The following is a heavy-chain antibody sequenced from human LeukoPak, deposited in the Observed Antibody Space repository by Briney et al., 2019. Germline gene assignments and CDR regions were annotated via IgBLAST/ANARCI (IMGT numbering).Heavy chain of an antibody. V-gene: IGHV1-18*01. CDR2: ISAYNGNT. J-gene: IGHJ6*02. CDR1: GYTFTSYG. CDR3: ARTGYCSSTSCFPYYYYGMDV. D-gene: IGHD2-2*01. Sequence: GASVKVSCKASGYTFTSYGISWVRQAPGQGLEWMGWISAYNGNTNYAQKLQGRVTMTTDTSTSTAYMELRGLRSDDTAVYYCARTGYCSSTSCFPYYYYGMDVWGQGTTVTVSS.